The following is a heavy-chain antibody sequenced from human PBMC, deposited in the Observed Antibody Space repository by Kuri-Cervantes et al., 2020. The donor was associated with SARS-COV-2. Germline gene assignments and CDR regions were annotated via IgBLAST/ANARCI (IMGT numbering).Heavy chain of an antibody. D-gene: IGHD3-22*01. CDR2: IYYSGIT. Sequence: SCTVSGGSISSYYWSWIRQPPGTGLEWIGSIYYSGITYYNPSPKSRVTISVDTYKNQFSLKLSSVTSADTAVYYCARLFESVNYYYGMDVWGQGTTVTVSS. CDR1: GGSISSYY. CDR3: ARLFESVNYYYGMDV. J-gene: IGHJ6*02. V-gene: IGHV4-59*12.